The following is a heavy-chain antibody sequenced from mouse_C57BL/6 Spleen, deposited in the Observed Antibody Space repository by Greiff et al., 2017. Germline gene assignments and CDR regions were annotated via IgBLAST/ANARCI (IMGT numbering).Heavy chain of an antibody. J-gene: IGHJ2*01. CDR2: INPYNGDT. D-gene: IGHD2-4*01. Sequence: VQLQQSGPELVKPGDSVKISCKASGYSFTGYFMNWVMQSHGKSLEWSGRINPYNGDTFYNQKFKGKATLTVDKSSSTAHMELRSLTSEDSAVYYCAKISDYGGYFDYWGQGTTLTVSS. CDR3: AKISDYGGYFDY. CDR1: GYSFTGYF. V-gene: IGHV1-20*01.